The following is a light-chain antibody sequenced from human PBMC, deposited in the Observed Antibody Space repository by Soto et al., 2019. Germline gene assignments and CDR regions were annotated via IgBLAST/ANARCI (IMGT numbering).Light chain of an antibody. V-gene: IGLV2-23*02. Sequence: QSVLTQPASVSGSPGQSITISCTGTSSDVGSYNLVSWYQEHPGKAPKLMIFEVSKRPSGVSNRFSGSKSGNTASLTISGLQAEDEADYYCCTYAGGRTYVFGTGTKVTVL. CDR2: EVS. J-gene: IGLJ1*01. CDR1: SSDVGSYNL. CDR3: CTYAGGRTYV.